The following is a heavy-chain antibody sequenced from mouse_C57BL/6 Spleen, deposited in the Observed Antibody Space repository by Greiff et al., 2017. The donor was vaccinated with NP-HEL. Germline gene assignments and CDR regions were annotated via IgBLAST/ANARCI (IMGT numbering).Heavy chain of an antibody. J-gene: IGHJ1*03. Sequence: EVQLQQSGPGMVKPSQSLSLTCTVTGYSITSGYDWHWIRHFPGNKLEWMGYISYSGSTNYNPSLKSRISITHDTSKNHFFPKLNSVTTEDTATYYCAREVYCYGSLFYWYFDVWGTGTTVTVSS. CDR1: GYSITSGYD. CDR2: ISYSGST. V-gene: IGHV3-1*01. D-gene: IGHD1-1*01. CDR3: AREVYCYGSLFYWYFDV.